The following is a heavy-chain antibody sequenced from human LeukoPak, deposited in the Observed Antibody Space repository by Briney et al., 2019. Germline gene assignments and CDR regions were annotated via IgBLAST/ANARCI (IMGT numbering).Heavy chain of an antibody. CDR3: ARDGGVFDY. CDR1: GYSISSGYY. V-gene: IGHV4-38-2*02. J-gene: IGHJ4*02. D-gene: IGHD3-16*01. Sequence: SETLSLTCTVSGYSISSGYYWGWIRQPPGKGLEWIGSIYHSGSTYYNPSLKSRVTISVDTSKNQFSLKLSSVTAADTAVYYCARDGGVFDYWGQGTLVTVSS. CDR2: IYHSGST.